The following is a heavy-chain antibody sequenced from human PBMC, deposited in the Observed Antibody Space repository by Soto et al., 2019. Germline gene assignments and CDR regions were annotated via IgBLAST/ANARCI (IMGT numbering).Heavy chain of an antibody. V-gene: IGHV3-30-3*01. CDR1: GFTSSNYI. D-gene: IGHD5-18*01. CDR2: ISYDGSNK. J-gene: IGHJ6*02. CDR3: AGGDTYYAMGV. Sequence: QLELVESGGGVVQPGRSLRLSCAASGFTSSNYIMHWVRQAPGKGLEWVAFISYDGSNKDYADSVKGRFTISRDNSKNTLYLQLSSLIPEDTAVYYCAGGDTYYAMGVWGQGTTVTVSS.